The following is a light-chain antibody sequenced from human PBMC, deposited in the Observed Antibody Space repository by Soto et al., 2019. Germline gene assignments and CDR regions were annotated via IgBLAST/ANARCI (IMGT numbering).Light chain of an antibody. CDR1: SNDVGGYNY. CDR3: CSYAGSYTFVI. Sequence: QSALTQPRSVSGSPGQSITISCTGTSNDVGGYNYVSWYQQHPGKAPKLLIYDVNKRPSRVPDRFSGSKSGNTASLTISGLQAEDEADYHCCSYAGSYTFVIFGGGTKLTVX. J-gene: IGLJ2*01. V-gene: IGLV2-11*01. CDR2: DVN.